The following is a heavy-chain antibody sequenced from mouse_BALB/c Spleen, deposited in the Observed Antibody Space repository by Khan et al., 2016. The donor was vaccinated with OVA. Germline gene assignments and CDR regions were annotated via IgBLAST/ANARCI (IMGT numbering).Heavy chain of an antibody. V-gene: IGHV5-17*02. J-gene: IGHJ2*01. D-gene: IGHD1-1*01. Sequence: EVELVESGGGLVQPGGSRKLSCAASGFTFSSYGMHWVRQAPEKGLEWVAYISGDSSTIYYADTVKGRFTISRENPKNTLFLQMNSLMSEDTAMYYCATSYYYGYYFDYWGPGTTLTVSS. CDR2: ISGDSSTI. CDR3: ATSYYYGYYFDY. CDR1: GFTFSSYG.